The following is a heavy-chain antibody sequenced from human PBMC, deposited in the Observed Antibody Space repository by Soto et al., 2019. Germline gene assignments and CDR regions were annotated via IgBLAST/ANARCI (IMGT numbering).Heavy chain of an antibody. CDR3: ARGLIGSIAAAKYPRDWFDP. J-gene: IGHJ5*02. CDR1: GGSFSGYY. CDR2: INHSGST. V-gene: IGHV4-34*01. Sequence: SETLSLTCAVYGGSFSGYYWSWVRQPPGKGLEWIGEINHSGSTNYNPSLKSRVTISVDTSKNQFSLKLSSVTAADTAVYYCARGLIGSIAAAKYPRDWFDPWGQGTLVTVSS. D-gene: IGHD6-13*01.